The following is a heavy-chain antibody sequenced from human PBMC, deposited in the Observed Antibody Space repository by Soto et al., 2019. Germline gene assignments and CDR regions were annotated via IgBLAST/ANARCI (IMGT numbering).Heavy chain of an antibody. CDR1: GGSFSPYS. CDR2: ISYSGST. V-gene: IGHV4-59*08. D-gene: IGHD5-12*01. J-gene: IGHJ4*02. CDR3: ARHAGGYGGATYCQHYDC. Sequence: QVQLQESGPGLVKPSETLSLTCTVSGGSFSPYSLSWIRQPPGQGLEWVGYISYSGSTNYNTSLVTRVTISVDTSKNQSCLKLTSVTAANTAVYYCARHAGGYGGATYCQHYDCWGQGILVAVSS.